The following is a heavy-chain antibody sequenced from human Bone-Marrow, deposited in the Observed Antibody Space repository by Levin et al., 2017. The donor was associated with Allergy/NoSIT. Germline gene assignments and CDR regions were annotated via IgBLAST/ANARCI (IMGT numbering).Heavy chain of an antibody. Sequence: KISCKASGGTFSSYAISWVRQAPGQGLEWMGGIIPIFGTANYAQKFQGRVTITADKSTSTAYMELSSLRSEDTAVYYCASIAAAGTGGNYMDVWGKGTTVTVSS. CDR3: ASIAAAGTGGNYMDV. V-gene: IGHV1-69*06. CDR1: GGTFSSYA. D-gene: IGHD6-13*01. CDR2: IIPIFGTA. J-gene: IGHJ6*03.